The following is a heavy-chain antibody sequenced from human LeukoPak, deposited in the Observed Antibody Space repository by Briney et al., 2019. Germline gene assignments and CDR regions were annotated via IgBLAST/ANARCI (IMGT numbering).Heavy chain of an antibody. J-gene: IGHJ5*02. CDR3: ARGQGPSFDP. V-gene: IGHV3-7*01. Sequence: GGSLRLSCAASGFTFSNFWMSWVRQAPGKGLEWVANIKEDGTEKYYVDSVEGRFTISRDNAKNSLYLQMNSLRAEDTAMYSCARGQGPSFDPWGQGTLVTVSS. CDR2: IKEDGTEK. CDR1: GFTFSNFW.